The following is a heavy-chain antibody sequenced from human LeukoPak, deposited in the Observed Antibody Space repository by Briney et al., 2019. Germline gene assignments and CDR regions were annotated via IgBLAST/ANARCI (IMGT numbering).Heavy chain of an antibody. Sequence: ASVKVSCKASGYTFTGYYMHWVRQAPGQGLEWMGWINPNSGGTNYAQKFQGRVTMTRDTSISTAYMELSRLRSDDTAVYYCARDPVSSSGRWEFDYWGQGTLVTVS. CDR3: ARDPVSSSGRWEFDY. CDR2: INPNSGGT. CDR1: GYTFTGYY. J-gene: IGHJ4*02. V-gene: IGHV1-2*02. D-gene: IGHD6-19*01.